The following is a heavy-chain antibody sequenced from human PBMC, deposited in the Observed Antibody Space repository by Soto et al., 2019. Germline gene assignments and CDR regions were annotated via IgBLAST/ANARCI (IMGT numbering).Heavy chain of an antibody. Sequence: QVQLQESGPRLVKPSQTLSLSCTVSGGSISSGAYYWSWIRQPPGKGLEWVGYIHYSGDAFYNPSLRSRITISGDTSKNQSSLKLSSVTAADTAEYYWAGAPIDYDSSGWHDYWGQGTLVTVSS. D-gene: IGHD3-22*01. CDR3: AGAPIDYDSSGWHDY. CDR1: GGSISSGAYY. J-gene: IGHJ4*02. V-gene: IGHV4-30-4*01. CDR2: IHYSGDA.